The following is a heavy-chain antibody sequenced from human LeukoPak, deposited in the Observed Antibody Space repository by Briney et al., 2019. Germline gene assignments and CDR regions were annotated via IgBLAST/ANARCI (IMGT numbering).Heavy chain of an antibody. J-gene: IGHJ4*02. CDR1: GGSLSVYY. CDR2: INHSGST. Sequence: SETLSLTCAVYGGSLSVYYWSWLRQPPGKGLEWVGEINHSGSTNYNPSLKSRVTISVDTSKNQFSLKVSSVTAADTAVYFCARGGSPLYWGQGTLVTVSS. V-gene: IGHV4-34*01. CDR3: ARGGSPLY.